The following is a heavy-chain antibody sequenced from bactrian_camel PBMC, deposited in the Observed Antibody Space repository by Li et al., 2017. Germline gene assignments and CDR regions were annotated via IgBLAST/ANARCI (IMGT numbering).Heavy chain of an antibody. Sequence: QLVESGGGSVEAGGSLRLSCAASGFTFSTYDMRWVRQAPGKGLEWVSVINSGGDGTAYSGSVKGRFTISRDNAKNTLYLQMNSLKPEDTAMYYCAADRYCRGGLVLHVAGYNYWGQGTQVTVS. V-gene: IGHV3S40*01. CDR3: AADRYCRGGLVLHVAGYNY. D-gene: IGHD7*01. CDR2: INSGGDGT. CDR1: GFTFSTYD. J-gene: IGHJ4*01.